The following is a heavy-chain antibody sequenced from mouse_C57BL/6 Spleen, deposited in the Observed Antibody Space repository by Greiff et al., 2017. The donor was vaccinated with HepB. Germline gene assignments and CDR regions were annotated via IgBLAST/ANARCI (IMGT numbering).Heavy chain of an antibody. CDR1: GYTFISYW. CDR3: ARTSSNRYAMDY. D-gene: IGHD2-5*01. V-gene: IGHV1-55*01. Sequence: QVQLQQPGAELVKPGASVKMSCKASGYTFISYWITWVKQRPGQGLEWIGDIYPGSGSTNYNEKFKSKATLTVDTSSSTAYMQLSSLTSEDSAVYYCARTSSNRYAMDYWGQGTSVTVSS. J-gene: IGHJ4*01. CDR2: IYPGSGST.